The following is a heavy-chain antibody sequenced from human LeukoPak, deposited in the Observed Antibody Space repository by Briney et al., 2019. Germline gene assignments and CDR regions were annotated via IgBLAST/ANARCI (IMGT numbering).Heavy chain of an antibody. CDR3: ARENAGSYQGRYNWFDP. D-gene: IGHD1-26*01. Sequence: PSETLSLTCTASGGSISSYYWSWIRQPAGKGLEWIGRIYTSGSTNYNPSLKSRVTMSVDTSKNQFSLKLSSVTAADTAVYYCARENAGSYQGRYNWFDPWGQGTLVTVSS. CDR1: GGSISSYY. V-gene: IGHV4-4*07. CDR2: IYTSGST. J-gene: IGHJ5*02.